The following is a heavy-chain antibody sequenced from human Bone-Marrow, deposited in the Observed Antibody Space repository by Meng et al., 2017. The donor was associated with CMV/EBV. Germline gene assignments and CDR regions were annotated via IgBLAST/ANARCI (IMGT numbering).Heavy chain of an antibody. CDR3: ARSSDRKSHRGWFDP. V-gene: IGHV1-2*02. J-gene: IGHJ5*02. CDR1: RYTFTGYY. D-gene: IGHD1-14*01. CDR2: INPNSGGT. Sequence: ASVKVSCKASRYTFTGYYMHWVRQAPGQGLEWMGWINPNSGGTNYAQKFQGRVTMTRDTSISTAYMELSRLRSDDTAVYYCARSSDRKSHRGWFDPWGQGSLVTVYS.